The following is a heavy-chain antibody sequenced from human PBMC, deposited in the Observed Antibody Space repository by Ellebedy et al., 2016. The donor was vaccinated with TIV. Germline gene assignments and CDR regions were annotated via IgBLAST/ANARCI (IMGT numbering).Heavy chain of an antibody. J-gene: IGHJ4*02. CDR3: AKAPRGYSSGYLDY. CDR2: ISWNSGSI. CDR1: GFTFDDYA. D-gene: IGHD3-22*01. V-gene: IGHV3-9*01. Sequence: GGSLRLXXAASGFTFDDYAMHWVRQAPGKGLEWVSGISWNSGSIGYADSVKGRFTISRDNAKNSLYLQMNSLRAEDTALYYCAKAPRGYSSGYLDYWGQGTLVTVSS.